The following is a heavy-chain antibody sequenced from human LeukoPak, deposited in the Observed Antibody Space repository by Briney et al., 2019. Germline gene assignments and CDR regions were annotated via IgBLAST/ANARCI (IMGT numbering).Heavy chain of an antibody. CDR1: GGSMRSYY. Sequence: SETLSLTCTVSGGSMRSYYWSWIRQPPGKGLEWIGSIYYTGSTYYSPSLKSRVTISVDTSENQFSLKLTSVTAADTAMYYCATQGYCSSTSCLDYWGQGTLVTVSS. CDR2: IYYTGST. V-gene: IGHV4-39*01. CDR3: ATQGYCSSTSCLDY. J-gene: IGHJ4*02. D-gene: IGHD2-2*01.